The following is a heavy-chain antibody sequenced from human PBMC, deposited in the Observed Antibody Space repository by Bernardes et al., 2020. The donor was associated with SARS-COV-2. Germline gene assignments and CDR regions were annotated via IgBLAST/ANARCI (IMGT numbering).Heavy chain of an antibody. J-gene: IGHJ6*02. Sequence: SQTLSLTCTVSGGSISGHYWSWIRQPPGKGLEWIGNIYNSATTDYNPSLKSRVTISVDTSKKQFSLNLTFVTAADTAVYYCAREGGTSGRGMDVWGQGTTVTVSS. CDR1: GGSISGHY. V-gene: IGHV4-59*11. D-gene: IGHD3-10*01. CDR3: AREGGTSGRGMDV. CDR2: IYNSATT.